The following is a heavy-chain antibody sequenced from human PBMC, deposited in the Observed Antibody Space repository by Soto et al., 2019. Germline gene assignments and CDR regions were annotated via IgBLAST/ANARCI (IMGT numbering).Heavy chain of an antibody. D-gene: IGHD3-3*01. CDR3: ARFTIFGVVIIGVGGNYFDY. CDR2: IYYSGST. V-gene: IGHV4-39*01. J-gene: IGHJ4*02. Sequence: SETLSLTCTVSGGSISSSSYYWGWIRQPPGKGLEWIGSIYYSGSTYYNPSLKSRVTISVDTSKNQFSLKLSSVTAADTAVYYCARFTIFGVVIIGVGGNYFDYWGQGTLVTVSS. CDR1: GGSISSSSYY.